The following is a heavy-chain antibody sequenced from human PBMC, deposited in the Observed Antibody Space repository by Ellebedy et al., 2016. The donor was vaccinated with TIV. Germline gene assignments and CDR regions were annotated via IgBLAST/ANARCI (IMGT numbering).Heavy chain of an antibody. D-gene: IGHD2-15*01. J-gene: IGHJ4*02. CDR1: GFNFNDYV. CDR3: ARERDSGYSIGAILEY. CDR2: IWHDGSKE. V-gene: IGHV3-33*01. Sequence: GESLKISCEASGFNFNDYVIHWVRPAPGKGLDWVAVIWHDGSKESYADSVKGRFTISRGSSKNTIDLQMDSLRAEDTAVYDCARERDSGYSIGAILEYWGQGTLVTVSS.